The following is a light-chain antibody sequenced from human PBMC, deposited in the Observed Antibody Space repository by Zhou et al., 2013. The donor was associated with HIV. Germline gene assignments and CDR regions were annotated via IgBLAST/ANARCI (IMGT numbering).Light chain of an antibody. Sequence: EIVMTQSPATLSVSPGERATLSCRASESLSRNLAWYQQKPGQPPRLLIYASSTRATGIPGRFSGSGSGTDFTLTINRLEPEDFAVYYCQHYGTSPFTFGPGTKLEI. CDR1: ESLSRN. CDR3: QHYGTSPFT. CDR2: ASS. J-gene: IGKJ2*01. V-gene: IGKV3-15*01.